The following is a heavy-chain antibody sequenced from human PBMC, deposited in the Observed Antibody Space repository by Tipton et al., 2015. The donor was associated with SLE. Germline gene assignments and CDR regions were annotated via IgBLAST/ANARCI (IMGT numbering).Heavy chain of an antibody. V-gene: IGHV3-30*03. CDR2: ISYDGSNK. CDR1: GFSFSSFD. D-gene: IGHD3-22*01. J-gene: IGHJ4*02. CDR3: AGDSSGSYYDRGGYYQLANRHFDL. Sequence: SLRLSCEASGFSFSSFDMHWVRQAPGKGLEWVAVISYDGSNKYYADSVKGRFTISGDNSKNTLYLQMNSLRAEDTAVYYCAGDSSGSYYDRGGYYQLANRHFDLWGRGILVSVSS.